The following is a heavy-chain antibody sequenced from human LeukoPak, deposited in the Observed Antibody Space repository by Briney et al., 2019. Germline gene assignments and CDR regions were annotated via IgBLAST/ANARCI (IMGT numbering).Heavy chain of an antibody. J-gene: IGHJ4*02. V-gene: IGHV4-34*01. CDR1: GGSFSGYY. CDR2: INHSGST. Sequence: SETLSLTCAVYGGSFSGYYWSWIRQPPRKGLEWIGEINHSGSTNYNPSSKSRATISVDTSKNQFSLQLTSVPAAGTALCYCARTYLVRGILDPPGYWGQGSLVSVS. CDR3: ARTYLVRGILDPPGY. D-gene: IGHD3-10*01.